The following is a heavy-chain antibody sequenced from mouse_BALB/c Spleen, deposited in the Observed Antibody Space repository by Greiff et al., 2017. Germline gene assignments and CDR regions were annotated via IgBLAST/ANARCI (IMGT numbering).Heavy chain of an antibody. Sequence: VKLVESGAELAKPGASVKMSCKASGYTFTSYWMHWVKQRPGQGLEWIGYINPSTGYTEYNQKFKDKATLTADKSSSTAYMQLSSLTSEDSAVYYCARDYYGNFDYWGQGTTLTVSS. CDR2: INPSTGYT. V-gene: IGHV1-7*01. D-gene: IGHD1-2*01. CDR3: ARDYYGNFDY. CDR1: GYTFTSYW. J-gene: IGHJ2*01.